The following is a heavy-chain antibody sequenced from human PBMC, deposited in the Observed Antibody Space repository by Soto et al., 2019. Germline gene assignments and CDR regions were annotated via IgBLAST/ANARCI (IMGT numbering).Heavy chain of an antibody. CDR2: ISAYNGNT. CDR3: ATTRITIFGVVLPPRVSDY. Sequence: ASVKVSCKASGYTFTSYGISWVRQAPGQGLEWMGWISAYNGNTNDAQKLQGRVTTTTDTSTSTAYMELRSLRSDDTAVYYCATTRITIFGVVLPPRVSDYWGQG. J-gene: IGHJ4*01. D-gene: IGHD3-3*01. V-gene: IGHV1-18*01. CDR1: GYTFTSYG.